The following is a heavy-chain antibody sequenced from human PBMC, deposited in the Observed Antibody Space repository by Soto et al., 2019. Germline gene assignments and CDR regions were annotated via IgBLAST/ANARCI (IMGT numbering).Heavy chain of an antibody. V-gene: IGHV1-2*04. D-gene: IGHD2-2*01. CDR1: GYTFTGYY. CDR2: INPNSGGT. Sequence: GASVKVSCKASGYTFTGYYMHWVRQAPGQGLEWMGWINPNSGGTNYAQKFQGWVTMTRDTSISTAYMELSRLRSDDTAVYYCARTYCSSTSCPYYFDYWGQGTLVTVSS. CDR3: ARTYCSSTSCPYYFDY. J-gene: IGHJ4*02.